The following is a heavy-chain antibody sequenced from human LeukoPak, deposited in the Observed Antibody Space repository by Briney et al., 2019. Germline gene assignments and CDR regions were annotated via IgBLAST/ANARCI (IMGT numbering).Heavy chain of an antibody. J-gene: IGHJ6*02. V-gene: IGHV1-18*01. CDR3: ARDPVRYFDWLLSPNYYYYGMDV. CDR2: ISAYNGNT. D-gene: IGHD3-9*01. CDR1: GYTFTSYG. Sequence: ASMKVSCKASGYTFTSYGISWVRQAPGQGLEWMGWISAYNGNTNYAQKLQGRVTMTTDTSTSTAYMELRSLRSDDTAVYYCARDPVRYFDWLLSPNYYYYGMDVWGQGTTVTVSS.